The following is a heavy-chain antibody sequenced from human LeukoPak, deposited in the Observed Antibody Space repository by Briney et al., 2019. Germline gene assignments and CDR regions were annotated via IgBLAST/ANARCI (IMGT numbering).Heavy chain of an antibody. V-gene: IGHV3-30-3*01. Sequence: TGGSLRLSCAASGFTFSSYAMHWVRQAPGKGLEWVAVISYDGSNKYYADSVKGRSTISRDISKNTLYLQMSSLRAEDTAVYYCARGWVTVPFDIWGQGTLVAVSS. CDR2: ISYDGSNK. CDR1: GFTFSSYA. J-gene: IGHJ3*02. CDR3: ARGWVTVPFDI. D-gene: IGHD2-21*02.